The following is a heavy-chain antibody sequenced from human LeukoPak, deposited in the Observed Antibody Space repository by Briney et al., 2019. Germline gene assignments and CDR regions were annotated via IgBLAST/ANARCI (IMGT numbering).Heavy chain of an antibody. CDR1: GFTFSSYW. Sequence: GGSLRLSCAASGFTFSSYWMHWVRQAPGKGLVWVSRINSDGSSTIYADSVKGRFTISRDNAKNTLYLQMNSLRAEDTAVYYCAREVAAAGTFLDYWGQGTLVTVSS. D-gene: IGHD6-13*01. CDR3: AREVAAAGTFLDY. J-gene: IGHJ4*02. V-gene: IGHV3-74*01. CDR2: INSDGSST.